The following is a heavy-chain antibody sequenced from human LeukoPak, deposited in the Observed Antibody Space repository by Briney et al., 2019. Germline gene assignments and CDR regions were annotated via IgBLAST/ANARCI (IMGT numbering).Heavy chain of an antibody. V-gene: IGHV1-69*06. CDR1: GGTFSSYA. CDR2: IIPIFGTA. J-gene: IGHJ4*02. Sequence: SVKVSCKASGGTFSSYAISWVRQAPGQGLEWMGGIIPIFGTANYAQKFQGRVTITADKSTSPAYMELSSLRSEDTAVYYGARSSGTYYDILTGYYLFDYWGQGTLVTVSS. CDR3: ARSSGTYYDILTGYYLFDY. D-gene: IGHD3-9*01.